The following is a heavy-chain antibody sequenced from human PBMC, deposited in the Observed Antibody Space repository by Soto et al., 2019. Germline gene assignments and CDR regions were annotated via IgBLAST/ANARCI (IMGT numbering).Heavy chain of an antibody. D-gene: IGHD3-22*01. CDR1: GDTFSSYA. CDR2: IIPIFGTA. V-gene: IGHV1-69*01. CDR3: ARDGSGYRSRASPMDV. J-gene: IGHJ6*02. Sequence: QVQLVQSGAEVKKPGSSVKVSCKASGDTFSSYAISWVRQAPGQGLEWMGGIIPIFGTANYAQKFQGRGTITADESTSTADMELSSLRSEDTAVYYCARDGSGYRSRASPMDVWGQGTTVTVSS.